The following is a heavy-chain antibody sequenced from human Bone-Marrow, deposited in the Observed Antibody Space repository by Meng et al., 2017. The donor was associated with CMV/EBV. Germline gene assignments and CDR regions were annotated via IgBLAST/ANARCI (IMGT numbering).Heavy chain of an antibody. Sequence: RVVYGSSSSAFYCSWIRQPPGKGLEWIGEINHSGSTNYIPSLKSLVTISVDTSKIQFSLKLSSVTAADTAVYSCARQILVVLWFGETHTANWFDSWGQGTLVTVSS. J-gene: IGHJ5*01. V-gene: IGHV4-34*01. D-gene: IGHD3-10*01. CDR2: INHSGST. CDR1: GSSSSAFY. CDR3: ARQILVVLWFGETHTANWFDS.